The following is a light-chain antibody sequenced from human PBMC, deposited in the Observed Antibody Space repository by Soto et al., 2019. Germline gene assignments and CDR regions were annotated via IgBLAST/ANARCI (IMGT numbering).Light chain of an antibody. CDR3: QHYNSYSEA. J-gene: IGKJ1*01. CDR1: QTSSSW. Sequence: DIQMTQSPSTLSGSVGDRVTITCRASQTSSSWLAWYQQKPGKAPKLLIYKASTLKSGVPSRFSGSGSGTEFTRTISSLQPDDFATYYCQHYNSYSEAFGQGTKVELK. CDR2: KAS. V-gene: IGKV1-5*03.